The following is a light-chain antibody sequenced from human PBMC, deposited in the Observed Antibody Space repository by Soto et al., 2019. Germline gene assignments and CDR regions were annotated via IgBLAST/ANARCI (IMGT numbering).Light chain of an antibody. CDR2: WAS. CDR3: QQYYTSPYS. CDR1: QSVLYSSNNKNY. V-gene: IGKV4-1*01. Sequence: DIVMTQSPDSLAVSLGERATINCKSSQSVLYSSNNKNYLAWYQQKPGQPPKLLIYWASTRESGVPDRFSGSGSATDFTLTISRLQAEDVAVYFCQQYYTSPYSFGQGTKVDI. J-gene: IGKJ2*03.